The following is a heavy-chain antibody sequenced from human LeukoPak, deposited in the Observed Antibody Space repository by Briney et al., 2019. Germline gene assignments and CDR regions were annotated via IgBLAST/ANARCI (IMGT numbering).Heavy chain of an antibody. CDR2: IYHNGSS. J-gene: IGHJ5*02. CDR3: AREGHDLSGYIDL. CDR1: GASISPYI. V-gene: IGHV4-59*13. Sequence: PSETLSLTCSVSGASISPYIWTWIRQPPGKGIEWNAYIYHNGSSHYNPSLKSRVTMSVDTTKNQFSLKMTSVTAADTAVYYCAREGHDLSGYIDLWGQGILVTVST. D-gene: IGHD5-12*01.